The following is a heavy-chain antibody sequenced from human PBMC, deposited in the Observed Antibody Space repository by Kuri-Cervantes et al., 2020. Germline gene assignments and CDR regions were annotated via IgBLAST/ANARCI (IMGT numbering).Heavy chain of an antibody. CDR3: ARGVKYSSGPYYFDY. J-gene: IGHJ4*02. V-gene: IGHV3-7*01. Sequence: WSLRLSCAASGFTFSSYAKSWVRQAPGKGLEWVANIKHDGSVKYYGGSAKGQFTISRDNAKNSLYLQMNSLRAEDTAVYYCARGVKYSSGPYYFDYWGQGTLVTVSS. CDR2: IKHDGSVK. D-gene: IGHD6-25*01. CDR1: GFTFSSYA.